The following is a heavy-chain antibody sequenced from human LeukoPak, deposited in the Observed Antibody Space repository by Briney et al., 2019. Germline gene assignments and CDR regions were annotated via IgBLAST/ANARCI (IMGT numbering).Heavy chain of an antibody. Sequence: GGSLRLSCAASGFTFSSYWMHWVRQGPGKGLVWVSRINSDGTSTTYADSVKGRFTISRDSAKNTRFLQMNSLRAEDTAVYYCAAMRPTEFSYGYEYYFEYWGQGTLVTVSS. J-gene: IGHJ4*02. CDR2: INSDGTST. CDR3: AAMRPTEFSYGYEYYFEY. CDR1: GFTFSSYW. D-gene: IGHD5-18*01. V-gene: IGHV3-74*01.